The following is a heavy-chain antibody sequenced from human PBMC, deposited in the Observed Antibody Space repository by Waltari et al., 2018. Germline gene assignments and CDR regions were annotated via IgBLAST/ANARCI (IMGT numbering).Heavy chain of an antibody. CDR3: ARQGRTISGPESFFDY. Sequence: QVQLRESGPGLVKPSETLSLTCVVSGYSISDGYYWAWFRQPPGKGLEWIGSIHRSRSTYDSPSLKSRVTMSVDPPNNFFSLRLNSVTAADTAVYYCARQGRTISGPESFFDYWGQGIPVTVSS. V-gene: IGHV4-38-2*01. CDR1: GYSISDGYY. CDR2: IHRSRST. D-gene: IGHD3-3*01. J-gene: IGHJ4*02.